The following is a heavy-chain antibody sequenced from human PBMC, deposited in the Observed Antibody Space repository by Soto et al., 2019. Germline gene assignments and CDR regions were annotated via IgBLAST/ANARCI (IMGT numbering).Heavy chain of an antibody. Sequence: SVKVSCKASGGTFSSYAISWVRQAPGQGLEWMGGIIPIFGTANYAQKFQGRVTITADESTSTAYMELSSLRSVDTAVYYCARRGYGSGTNGMDVWGQGTTVTVSS. J-gene: IGHJ6*02. D-gene: IGHD3-10*01. CDR3: ARRGYGSGTNGMDV. CDR2: IIPIFGTA. V-gene: IGHV1-69*13. CDR1: GGTFSSYA.